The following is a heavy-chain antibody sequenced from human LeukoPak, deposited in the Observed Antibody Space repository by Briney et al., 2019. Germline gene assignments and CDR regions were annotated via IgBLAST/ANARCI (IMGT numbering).Heavy chain of an antibody. CDR2: IYTSGST. V-gene: IGHV4-4*09. CDR1: GGSISSYY. Sequence: PSETLSLTCTVSGGSISSYYWSWIRQPPGKGLEWIGYIYTSGSTNYNPSLKSRVTISVDTSKNQFSLKLSSVTAADTAVYYCARQGNYYDSSGYYFLTWGQGTLVTVSS. J-gene: IGHJ4*02. D-gene: IGHD3-22*01. CDR3: ARQGNYYDSSGYYFLT.